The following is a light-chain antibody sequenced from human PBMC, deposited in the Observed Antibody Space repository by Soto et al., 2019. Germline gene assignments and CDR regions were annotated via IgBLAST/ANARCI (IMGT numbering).Light chain of an antibody. CDR1: QTADKW. V-gene: IGKV1-5*01. J-gene: IGKJ2*01. CDR2: DAS. Sequence: EIQVTQSPSTLSASVGDRVIIACRASQTADKWVAWYQQKPGKAPNVLIYDASRLESGVPSRFIGSGSWTLFTLTISNLQPDEFATYYCQQYNDYPYTFGQGTKVEI. CDR3: QQYNDYPYT.